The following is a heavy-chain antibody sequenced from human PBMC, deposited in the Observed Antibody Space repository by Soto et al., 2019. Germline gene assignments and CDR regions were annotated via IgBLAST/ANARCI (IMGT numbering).Heavy chain of an antibody. Sequence: PLEVWWSVSGGKIANHGGGWIRQKHGRGLELMGIIYPGDSDTRYSPSFQGQVTITADRSNNTAYLQWSSLKASDTGTYYCARAMWELMRLYSYVLAFWVKGTTVTSPQ. CDR1: GGKIANHG. D-gene: IGHD3-3*01. CDR3: ARAMWELMRLYSYVLAF. V-gene: IGHV5-51*01. J-gene: IGHJ6*01. CDR2: IYPGDSDT.